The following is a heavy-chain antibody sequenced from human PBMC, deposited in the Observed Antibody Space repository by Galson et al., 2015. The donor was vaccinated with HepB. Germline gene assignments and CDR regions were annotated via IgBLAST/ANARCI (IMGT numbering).Heavy chain of an antibody. Sequence: SLRLSCAASGFTFSSYAMHWVRQAPGKGLEWVAVISYDGSYKYYADSVKGRFTISRDNSKNTLYLQMNSLRAEDTAVYYCAKDSYCSGGSCNNWFDPWGQGTLVTVSS. CDR2: ISYDGSYK. CDR1: GFTFSSYA. V-gene: IGHV3-30-3*01. CDR3: AKDSYCSGGSCNNWFDP. J-gene: IGHJ5*02. D-gene: IGHD2-15*01.